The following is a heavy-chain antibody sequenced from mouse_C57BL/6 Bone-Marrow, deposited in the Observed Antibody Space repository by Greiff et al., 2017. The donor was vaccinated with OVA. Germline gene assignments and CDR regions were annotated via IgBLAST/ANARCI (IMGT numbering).Heavy chain of an antibody. CDR1: GYTFTDYY. CDR3: AFYYGGSPYWYFDV. CDR2: INPNNGGT. J-gene: IGHJ1*03. D-gene: IGHD1-1*01. Sequence: EVQLQQSGPELVKPGASVKISCKASGYTFTDYYMNWVKQSHGKSLEWIGDINPNNGGTSYNQKFKGKATLTVDKSSSTAYMELRSLTSEDSAVYYCAFYYGGSPYWYFDVWGTGTTVTVSS. V-gene: IGHV1-26*01.